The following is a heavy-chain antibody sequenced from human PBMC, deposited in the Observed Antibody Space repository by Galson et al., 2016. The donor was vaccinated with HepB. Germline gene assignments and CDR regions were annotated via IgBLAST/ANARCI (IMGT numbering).Heavy chain of an antibody. CDR1: GYTFTTYG. J-gene: IGHJ4*02. Sequence: QSGAEVKKPGASVKVSCKASGYTFTTYGISWVRQAPGQGLEWMGWISPYNGNTNYAQKFQGRVTMTTDPSTSIAYMELRSLRSDDTALYYCARDALSGSYYPADYWGQGTLVTVSS. CDR3: ARDALSGSYYPADY. V-gene: IGHV1-18*01. CDR2: ISPYNGNT. D-gene: IGHD1-26*01.